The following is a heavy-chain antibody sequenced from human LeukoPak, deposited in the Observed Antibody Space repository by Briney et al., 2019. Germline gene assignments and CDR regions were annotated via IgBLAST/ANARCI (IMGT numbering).Heavy chain of an antibody. J-gene: IGHJ4*02. D-gene: IGHD4-17*01. V-gene: IGHV3-30*02. CDR2: IWYGGSNK. Sequence: PGGSLRLSCAASGLTFSSYGMHWVRQAPGKGLEWVAVIWYGGSNKYYADSVKGRFTISRDNSKNTLYLQMNSLRAEDMAVYYCAKDVADGDLYYFDYWGQGTLVTVSS. CDR3: AKDVADGDLYYFDY. CDR1: GLTFSSYG.